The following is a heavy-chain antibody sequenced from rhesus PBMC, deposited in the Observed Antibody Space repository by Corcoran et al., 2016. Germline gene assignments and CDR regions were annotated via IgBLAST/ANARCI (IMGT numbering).Heavy chain of an antibody. Sequence: EVQLVESGGGLVQPGGSLRLSCAASGFTFGSYGMHWARQAPGMGLELVSAINTCGGSTWYTDSVKGRFTISRENDKNTLYLQMDSLGAEDTAVYYCATGTKNAFDFWGQGLRVTVSS. CDR2: INTCGGST. CDR3: ATGTKNAFDF. CDR1: GFTFGSYG. J-gene: IGHJ3*01. V-gene: IGHV3-8*01. D-gene: IGHD6-31*01.